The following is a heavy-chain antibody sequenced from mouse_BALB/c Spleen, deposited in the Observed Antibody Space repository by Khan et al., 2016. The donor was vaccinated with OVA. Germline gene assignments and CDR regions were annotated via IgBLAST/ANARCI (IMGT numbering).Heavy chain of an antibody. CDR1: GDSITSGY. Sequence: EVQLQESGPSLVKPSQTLSLTCSVTGDSITSGYWNWIRKFPGNKFEYMGYISFSGNNYYYPSLKSRISTTRDTSTTQYYLQLNSVTTEDTATNYCAGYGSRFAYWGQGTLVTVSA. CDR2: ISFSGNN. J-gene: IGHJ3*01. CDR3: AGYGSRFAY. V-gene: IGHV3-8*02.